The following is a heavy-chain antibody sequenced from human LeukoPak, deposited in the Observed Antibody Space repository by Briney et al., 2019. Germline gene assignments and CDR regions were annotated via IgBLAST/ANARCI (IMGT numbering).Heavy chain of an antibody. CDR3: ARAHHRRVYDYVWGSYPY. Sequence: GGSLRLSCAASGFTFSLYSMNWVRQAPGKGLEWVSSISSSYIYYADSVKGRFTISRHNAKNSLYLQMNSLRAEDTAVYYCARAHHRRVYDYVWGSYPYWGQGTLVTVSS. V-gene: IGHV3-21*01. D-gene: IGHD3-16*02. CDR2: ISSSYI. J-gene: IGHJ4*02. CDR1: GFTFSLYS.